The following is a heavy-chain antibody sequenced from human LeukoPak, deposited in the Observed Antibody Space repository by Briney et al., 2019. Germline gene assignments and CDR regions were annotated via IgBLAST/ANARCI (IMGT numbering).Heavy chain of an antibody. Sequence: SETLSLTCAVYGGSFSGYYWSWIRQPPGKGLEWIGEINHSGSTNYNPSLKSRVTISVDTSKNQFSLKLSSVIAADTAVYYCARGIHYDFWSGTLRTAWFDPWGQGTLVTVSS. V-gene: IGHV4-34*01. CDR3: ARGIHYDFWSGTLRTAWFDP. CDR2: INHSGST. J-gene: IGHJ5*02. CDR1: GGSFSGYY. D-gene: IGHD3-3*01.